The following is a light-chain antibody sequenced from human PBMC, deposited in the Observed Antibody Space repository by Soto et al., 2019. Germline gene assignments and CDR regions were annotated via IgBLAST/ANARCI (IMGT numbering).Light chain of an antibody. CDR1: SSDIGSYNL. CDR3: CSFAGGNTFV. V-gene: IGLV2-23*01. CDR2: EGS. J-gene: IGLJ3*02. Sequence: QSVLTQPASVSGSPGQSINISCTGTSSDIGSYNLVSWYQQQPGKAPKLIIYEGSKRPSGVSNRFSGSKSGNTASLTISGLQAEDEVDYHCCSFAGGNTFVFGGGTQLTVL.